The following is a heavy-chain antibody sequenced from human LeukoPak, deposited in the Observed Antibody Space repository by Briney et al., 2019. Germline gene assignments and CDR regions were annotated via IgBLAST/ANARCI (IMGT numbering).Heavy chain of an antibody. CDR1: GFTFRSSG. D-gene: IGHD2-2*01. CDR2: IYYDASNK. Sequence: SGGSLRLSCAASGFTFRSSGVHWVRQAPGKGLEWVAVIYYDASNKLYADSVKGRFTISRDNSKDLLYLQMNSLRADDTAVYYCARDRSRYVDYWGQGTLVTVSS. V-gene: IGHV3-33*01. CDR3: ARDRSRYVDY. J-gene: IGHJ4*02.